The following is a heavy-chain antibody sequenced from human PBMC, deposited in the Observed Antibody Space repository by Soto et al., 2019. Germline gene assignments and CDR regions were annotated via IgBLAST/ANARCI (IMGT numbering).Heavy chain of an antibody. CDR1: GGSISSSSYY. Sequence: PSETLSLTCTVSGGSISSSSYYWGWIRQPPGKGLEWIGSIYYSGSTYYNPSLKSRVTISVDTSKNQFSLKLSSVTAADTAVYYCARQSGYSTHYYFDYWGQGTQVTVSS. D-gene: IGHD3-22*01. J-gene: IGHJ4*02. V-gene: IGHV4-39*01. CDR3: ARQSGYSTHYYFDY. CDR2: IYYSGST.